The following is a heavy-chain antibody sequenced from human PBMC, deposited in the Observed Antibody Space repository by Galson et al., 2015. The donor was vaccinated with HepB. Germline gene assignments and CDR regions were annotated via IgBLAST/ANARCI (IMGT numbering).Heavy chain of an antibody. CDR1: GFTFSSRS. J-gene: IGHJ6*02. Sequence: SLRLSCAASGFTFSSRSMNWVRQAPGKGLEWVSTISSSGGNIYYAASVKGRFTISRDNSKNSLYLQMNSLRAEDTAVYYCASFLAADHQLLCQGGYYYYCMDVWGQGTTVTVSS. CDR2: ISSSGGNI. CDR3: ASFLAADHQLLCQGGYYYYCMDV. D-gene: IGHD2-2*01. V-gene: IGHV3-21*01.